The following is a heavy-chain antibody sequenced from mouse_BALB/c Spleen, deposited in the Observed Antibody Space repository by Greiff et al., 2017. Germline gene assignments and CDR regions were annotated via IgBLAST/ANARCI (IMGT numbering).Heavy chain of an antibody. J-gene: IGHJ2*01. CDR3: ARRRYDEGDYFDY. D-gene: IGHD2-14*01. V-gene: IGHV1S137*01. Sequence: VQLHQSGAELVRPGVSVKISCKGSGYTFTDYAMHWVKQSHAKSLAWIGVISTYYGDASYNQKFKGKATMTVDKSSSTAYMELARLTSEDSAIYYCARRRYDEGDYFDYWGQGTTLTVSS. CDR1: GYTFTDYA. CDR2: ISTYYGDA.